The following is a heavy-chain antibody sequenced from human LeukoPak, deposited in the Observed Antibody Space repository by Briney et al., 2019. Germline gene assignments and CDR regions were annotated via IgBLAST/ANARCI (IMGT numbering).Heavy chain of an antibody. Sequence: SVKVSCKASGGTFSSYAISWVRQAPGQGLEWMGGIIPTFGTANYAQKFQGRVTITADESMSTAYMELSSLRSEDTAVYYCAREGAEYYYDSSGHNWFDPWGQGTLVTVSS. CDR3: AREGAEYYYDSSGHNWFDP. J-gene: IGHJ5*02. V-gene: IGHV1-69*01. CDR2: IIPTFGTA. CDR1: GGTFSSYA. D-gene: IGHD3-22*01.